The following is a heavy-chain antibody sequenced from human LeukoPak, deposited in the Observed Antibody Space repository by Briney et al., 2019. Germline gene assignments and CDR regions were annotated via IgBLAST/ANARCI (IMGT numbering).Heavy chain of an antibody. CDR3: AKEGVWEHAGSYFDY. J-gene: IGHJ4*02. CDR2: ISGSGGST. CDR1: GFTFSSYA. D-gene: IGHD1-26*01. V-gene: IGHV3-23*01. Sequence: PGGSLRLSCAASGFTFSSYAMSWVRQAPGKGLEWVPAISGSGGSTYYADSVKGRFTISRDNSKNTLYLQMNSLRAEDTAVYYCAKEGVWEHAGSYFDYWGQGTLVTVSS.